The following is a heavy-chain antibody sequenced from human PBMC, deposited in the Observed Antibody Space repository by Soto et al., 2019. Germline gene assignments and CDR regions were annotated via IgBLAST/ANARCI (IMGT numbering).Heavy chain of an antibody. CDR1: GGSISSGDYY. J-gene: IGHJ5*02. CDR2: IYYSGST. D-gene: IGHD5-12*01. CDR3: ARDCGYSGYDYGNRWFDP. V-gene: IGHV4-30-4*01. Sequence: QVQLQESGPGLVKPSQTLSLTCTVSGGSISSGDYYWSWIRQPPGKGLEWIGYIYYSGSTYYNPSLKSRVTVSVDTSKNQFSLKLSSVTAADTAVYYCARDCGYSGYDYGNRWFDPWGQGTLVTVSS.